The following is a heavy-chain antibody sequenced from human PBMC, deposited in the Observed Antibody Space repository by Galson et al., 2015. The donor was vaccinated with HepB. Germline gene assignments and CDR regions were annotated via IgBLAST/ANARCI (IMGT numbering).Heavy chain of an antibody. V-gene: IGHV3-21*01. CDR3: ARVGIGYCSSTSCYPRGDYYYMDV. J-gene: IGHJ6*03. D-gene: IGHD2-2*01. CDR2: ISSSSSYI. CDR1: GFTFSSYS. Sequence: SLRLSCAASGFTFSSYSMNWVRQAPGKGLEWVSSISSSSSYIYYADSVKGRFTISRDNAKNSLYLQMNSLRAEDTAVYYCARVGIGYCSSTSCYPRGDYYYMDVWGKGTTVTVSS.